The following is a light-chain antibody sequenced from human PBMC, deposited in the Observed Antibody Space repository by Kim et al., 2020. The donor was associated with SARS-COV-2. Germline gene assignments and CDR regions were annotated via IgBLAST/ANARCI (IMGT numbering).Light chain of an antibody. CDR3: SSYAGSNNLYV. CDR2: EVT. Sequence: QPVTISCTGTSSDVGAYNYVSWYQQLPGKAPKLMIYEVTKRPSGVPDRFSGSKSGNTASLTVSGLQAEDEADYYCSSYAGSNNLYVFGTGTKVTVL. J-gene: IGLJ1*01. CDR1: SSDVGAYNY. V-gene: IGLV2-8*01.